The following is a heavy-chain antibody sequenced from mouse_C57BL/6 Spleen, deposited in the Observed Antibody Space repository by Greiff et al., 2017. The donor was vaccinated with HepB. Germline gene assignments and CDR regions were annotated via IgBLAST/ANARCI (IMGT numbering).Heavy chain of an antibody. Sequence: EVKLVESGGDLVKPGGSLKLSCAASGFTFSSYGMSWVRQTPDKRLEWVATISSGGSYTYYPDSVKGRFTISRDNAKNTLYLQMSSLKSEDTAMYYCARQAYYGSSFYWYFDVWGTGTTVTVSS. CDR2: ISSGGSYT. CDR1: GFTFSSYG. J-gene: IGHJ1*03. CDR3: ARQAYYGSSFYWYFDV. D-gene: IGHD1-1*01. V-gene: IGHV5-6*02.